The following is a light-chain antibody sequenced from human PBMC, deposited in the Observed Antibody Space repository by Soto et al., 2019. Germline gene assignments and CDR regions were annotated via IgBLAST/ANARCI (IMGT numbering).Light chain of an antibody. CDR3: CSYAGSSTVV. J-gene: IGLJ2*01. Sequence: QSALTQPASVSGSPGQSITISCTGTSSDVGSYNLVSWYQQHPGKAPKLMIYESSKRPSGVSNRFSGSKPGNTASLTISGLQAEDEADYYCCSYAGSSTVVFGGGIKLTVL. V-gene: IGLV2-23*01. CDR1: SSDVGSYNL. CDR2: ESS.